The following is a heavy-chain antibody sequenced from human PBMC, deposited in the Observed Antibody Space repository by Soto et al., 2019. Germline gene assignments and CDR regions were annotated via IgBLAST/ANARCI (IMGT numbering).Heavy chain of an antibody. J-gene: IGHJ1*01. CDR1: GFTFSSYA. Sequence: QVQLVESGGGVVQPGRSLRLSCAASGFTFSSYAMHWVRQAPGKGLEWVAVISYDGSNKYYADSMKGRFTISRDNSKNTLYLQMNSLRAEDTAVYYCASDSSSKWVQYFQHWGQGTLVTVSS. CDR2: ISYDGSNK. D-gene: IGHD6-6*01. CDR3: ASDSSSKWVQYFQH. V-gene: IGHV3-30-3*01.